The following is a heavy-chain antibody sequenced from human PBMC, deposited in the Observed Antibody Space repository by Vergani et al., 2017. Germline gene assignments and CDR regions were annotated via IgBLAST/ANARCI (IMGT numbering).Heavy chain of an antibody. CDR1: GFPFSGYG. V-gene: IGHV3-30*18. CDR3: AKEGPYHQDSTSYSPPDN. CDR2: NSYDGSKI. D-gene: IGHD3-22*01. J-gene: IGHJ4*02. Sequence: QVQLVESGGGEFQPGRSLRLSCSASGFPFSGYGMHWFRQAPGKGLEWLAINSYDGSKIYYTDSVKGRFTISRDNSKNTLYLQMNSLRPADTAIYYCAKEGPYHQDSTSYSPPDNWGQGTLVTVSS.